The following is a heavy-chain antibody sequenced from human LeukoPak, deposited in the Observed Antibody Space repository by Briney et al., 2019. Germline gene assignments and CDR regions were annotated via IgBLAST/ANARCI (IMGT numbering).Heavy chain of an antibody. Sequence: GGSLRLSCAASGFTFSSYWMAWVRQAPGKGLEWVANIKEDESAKHQADSVKGRFTISRDNAQNSVYLQMSSLRGEDTAVYYCPRDVGGTLDYWGQGTLVTVSS. CDR3: PRDVGGTLDY. CDR2: IKEDESAK. V-gene: IGHV3-7*01. CDR1: GFTFSSYW. J-gene: IGHJ4*02.